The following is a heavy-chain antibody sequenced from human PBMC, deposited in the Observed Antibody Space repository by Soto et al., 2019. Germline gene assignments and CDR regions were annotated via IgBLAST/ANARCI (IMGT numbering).Heavy chain of an antibody. CDR3: ARGSGYDYYYYYYGMDV. V-gene: IGHV4-34*01. J-gene: IGHJ6*02. D-gene: IGHD5-12*01. CDR2: INHSGST. CDR1: GGSFSGYY. Sequence: PSETLSLTCAVYGGSFSGYYWSWIRQPPGKGLEWIGEINHSGSTNYNPSLKSRVTISVDPSKNQFSLKLSSVTAADTAVYYCARGSGYDYYYYYYGMDVWGQGTTVTVS.